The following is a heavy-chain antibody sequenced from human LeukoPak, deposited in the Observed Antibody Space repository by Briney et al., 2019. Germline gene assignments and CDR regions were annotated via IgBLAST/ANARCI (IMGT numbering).Heavy chain of an antibody. D-gene: IGHD3-10*01. CDR1: GXTFSSYG. CDR3: ARGGYYGSGTYYSPTSPH. V-gene: IGHV3-23*01. CDR2: ISGSGDNT. J-gene: IGHJ4*02. Sequence: GGSLRLSCATSGXTFSSYGVTWVRQAPGKGLEWVSSISGSGDNTYYADSVKGRFTFSRGNSKDTLYLQMNSLRAEDTAVYYCARGGYYGSGTYYSPTSPHWGQGTLVTVSS.